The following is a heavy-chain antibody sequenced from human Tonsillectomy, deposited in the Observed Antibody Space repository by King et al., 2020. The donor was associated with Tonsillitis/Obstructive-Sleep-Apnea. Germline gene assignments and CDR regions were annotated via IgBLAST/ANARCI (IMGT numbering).Heavy chain of an antibody. J-gene: IGHJ4*02. CDR2: ISSNGGST. V-gene: IGHV3-64*01. CDR3: ARSMTTVTNVPAVFDY. CDR1: GFTFSSYA. Sequence: VQLVESGGGLVQPGGSLRLSCAASGFTFSSYAMHWVRQAPGKGLEYVSAISSNGGSTYYANSVKGRFTISRDNSKNTLYLQMGSLRAEDMAVYYCARSMTTVTNVPAVFDYWGQGTLVTVSS. D-gene: IGHD4-11*01.